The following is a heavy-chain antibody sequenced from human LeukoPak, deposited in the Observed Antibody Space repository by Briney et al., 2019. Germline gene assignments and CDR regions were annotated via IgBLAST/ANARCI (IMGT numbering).Heavy chain of an antibody. V-gene: IGHV3-30*18. J-gene: IGHJ6*02. D-gene: IGHD6-19*01. CDR1: GFTFSSYN. CDR2: ISYDGSNK. CDR3: AKGDLGQQWLISYYYYGMDV. Sequence: GGSLRLSCVASGFTFSSYNMNWVRQAPGKGLEWVAVISYDGSNKYYADSVKGRFTISRDNSKNTLYLQMNSLRAEDTAVYYCAKGDLGQQWLISYYYYGMDVWGQGTTVTVSS.